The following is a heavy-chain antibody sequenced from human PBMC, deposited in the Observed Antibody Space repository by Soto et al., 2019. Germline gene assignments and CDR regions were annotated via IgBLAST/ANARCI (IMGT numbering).Heavy chain of an antibody. CDR3: ASTIVGPTN. CDR1: GGTFTSLT. V-gene: IGHV1-69*02. J-gene: IGHJ4*02. CDR2: HIPIFGIT. Sequence: QVQLVQSGAEVKKPGSSVKVSCTASGGTFTSLTMSWVRQAPGQGLEWMGRHIPIFGITYYAQKFQGRVTITAQKSTNTSYMELRSLSSEDTAIYSCASTIVGPTNWDQGTLVTVSS. D-gene: IGHD1-26*01.